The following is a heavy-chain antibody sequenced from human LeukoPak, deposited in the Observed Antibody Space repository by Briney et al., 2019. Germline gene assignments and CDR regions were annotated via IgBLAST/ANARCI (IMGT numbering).Heavy chain of an antibody. D-gene: IGHD6-19*01. V-gene: IGHV1-2*02. J-gene: IGHJ4*02. Sequence: ASVKVSCKASGYTFTFNYMHWVRLAPGQGLEWMGWINPNSGGTNYAQKFQGRVTMTRDTSISTAYMELSRLRSDDTAVYYCFFIAVVEGYTRDYWGQGNLVTVSS. CDR3: FFIAVVEGYTRDY. CDR2: INPNSGGT. CDR1: GYTFTFNY.